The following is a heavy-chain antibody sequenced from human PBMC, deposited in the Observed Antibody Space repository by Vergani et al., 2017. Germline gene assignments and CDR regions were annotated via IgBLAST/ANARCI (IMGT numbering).Heavy chain of an antibody. V-gene: IGHV4-39*07. CDR1: GGSISSSSYY. CDR2: IYYSGST. CDR3: ARDDSGSYSPSHYYYGMDV. J-gene: IGHJ6*02. D-gene: IGHD1-26*01. Sequence: QLQLQESGPGLVKPSETLSLTCTVSGGSISSSSYYWGWIRQPPGKGLEWIGSIYYSGSTYYNPSLQSRVTISVDTSKNQFSLKLSSVTAADTAVYYCARDDSGSYSPSHYYYGMDVWGQGTTVTVS.